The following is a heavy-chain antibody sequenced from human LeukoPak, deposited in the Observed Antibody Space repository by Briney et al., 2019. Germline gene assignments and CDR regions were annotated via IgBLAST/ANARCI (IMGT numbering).Heavy chain of an antibody. Sequence: SQTLSLTCTVPGGSISSGGYYWSWIRQHPGKGLEWIGYIYYSGSTYYNPSPKSRVTISVDTSKNQFSLKLSSVTAADTAVYYCARNLEVRGVTNWFDPWGQGTLVTVSS. CDR3: ARNLEVRGVTNWFDP. D-gene: IGHD3-10*01. J-gene: IGHJ5*02. V-gene: IGHV4-31*03. CDR2: IYYSGST. CDR1: GGSISSGGYY.